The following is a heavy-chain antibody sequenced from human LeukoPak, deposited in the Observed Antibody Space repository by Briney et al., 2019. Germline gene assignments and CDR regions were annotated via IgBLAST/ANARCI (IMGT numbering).Heavy chain of an antibody. V-gene: IGHV4-61*10. J-gene: IGHJ5*02. CDR2: INHSGST. CDR1: GGSISSGSYY. Sequence: SETLSLTCTVSGGSISSGSYYWSWIRQPAGKGLEWIGEINHSGSTNYNPSLKSRVTISVDTSKNQFSLKLSSVTAADTAVYYCASPLTRWGTWGQGTLVTVSS. CDR3: ASPLTRWGT. D-gene: IGHD3-16*01.